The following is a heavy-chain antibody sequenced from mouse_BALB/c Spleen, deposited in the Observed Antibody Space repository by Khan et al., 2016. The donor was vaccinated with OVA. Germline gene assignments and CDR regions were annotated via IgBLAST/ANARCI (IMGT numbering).Heavy chain of an antibody. CDR2: INPSSGYT. CDR3: ARKSTRASY. CDR1: GHTFTSYT. V-gene: IGHV1-4*01. J-gene: IGHJ2*01. Sequence: QVQLKESGAELVKPGASVKMSCKASGHTFTSYTMHWVKQRPGQGLEWIGYINPSSGYTKYNQKFKDKATLTADKSSSTAYMQLSSLTSEDSAVYYCARKSTRASYWGQGTTLKVSS. D-gene: IGHD3-1*01.